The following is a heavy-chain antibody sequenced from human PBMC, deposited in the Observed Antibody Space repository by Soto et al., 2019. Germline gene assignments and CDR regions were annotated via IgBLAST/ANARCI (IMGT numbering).Heavy chain of an antibody. D-gene: IGHD3-22*01. J-gene: IGHJ4*02. V-gene: IGHV3-9*01. CDR2: ISWNSGTI. CDR1: GFSFEDYA. CDR3: AKAVGSYYYDTSAYHYDY. Sequence: GGSLRLSCVASGFSFEDYAMNWGRQGPGKGLERGSGISWNSGTIGYADAVTGRFTISRDNAKTSLHLQMNSLRAEDTALYYCAKAVGSYYYDTSAYHYDYWGRGTQVTVSS.